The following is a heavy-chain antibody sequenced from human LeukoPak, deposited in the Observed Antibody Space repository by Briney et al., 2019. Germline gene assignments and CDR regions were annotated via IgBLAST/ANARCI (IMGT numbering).Heavy chain of an antibody. CDR3: ARHSRAYSSSSGTYEY. J-gene: IGHJ4*02. CDR2: ISYSGST. D-gene: IGHD6-6*01. CDR1: RGSVSSYY. V-gene: IGHV4-59*08. Sequence: PSETLCLSCTLSRGSVSSYYWSSVRQPPGRGLECISYISYSGSTNYNPSLKSRVTISVDTSNNQYSLKVSSMTAAGTAVYYCARHSRAYSSSSGTYEYWGQGTLVTVSS.